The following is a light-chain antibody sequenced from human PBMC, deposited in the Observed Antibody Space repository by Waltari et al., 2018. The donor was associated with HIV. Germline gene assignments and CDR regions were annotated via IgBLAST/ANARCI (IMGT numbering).Light chain of an antibody. CDR1: QTVGRY. CDR2: GAS. J-gene: IGKJ2*01. V-gene: IGKV1-39*01. Sequence: DIQLTQSSNLPVCTITCRASQTVGRYLNWYQHKPGKAPQVLIHGASTLHSGAPSRFSGHGSGTDFTLTITSLQREDFAIYYCQQSYTSPRTFGQGTRLEIK. CDR3: QQSYTSPRT.